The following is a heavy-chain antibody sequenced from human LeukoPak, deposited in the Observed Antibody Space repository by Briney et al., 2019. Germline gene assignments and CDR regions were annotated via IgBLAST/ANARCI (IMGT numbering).Heavy chain of an antibody. CDR2: INPNSGGT. CDR1: GYTFSGYY. CDR3: ARDYDGQWRYTVY. Sequence: ASVKDSSMDSGYTFSGYYIHWGRQAPGQGLEWMGWINPNSGGTTYAQKFQGRVTMTRDTSISTAYMELSRLRSDDTAVYYCARDYDGQWRYTVYWGQEPLVTVSS. J-gene: IGHJ4*02. D-gene: IGHD3-16*02. V-gene: IGHV1-2*02.